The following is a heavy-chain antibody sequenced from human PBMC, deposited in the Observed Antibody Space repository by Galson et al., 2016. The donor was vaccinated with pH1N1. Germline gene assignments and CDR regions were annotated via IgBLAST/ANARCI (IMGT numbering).Heavy chain of an antibody. V-gene: IGHV3-23*01. Sequence: SLRLSCAASGFTFSTYAMTWVRQAPGKGLEWVSGISGSGTSANYADSVKGRFTISRDNSKNTLYLQMNSLRVEDTAIYYCAKGYYHDSSGYSIFDYWGQGTLVAVSS. CDR3: AKGYYHDSSGYSIFDY. CDR2: ISGSGTSA. CDR1: GFTFSTYA. D-gene: IGHD3-22*01. J-gene: IGHJ4*02.